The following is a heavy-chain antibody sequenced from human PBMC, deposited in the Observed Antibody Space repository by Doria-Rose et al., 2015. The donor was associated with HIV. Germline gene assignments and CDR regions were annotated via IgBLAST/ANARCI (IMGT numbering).Heavy chain of an antibody. CDR2: IIPIFATS. J-gene: IGHJ6*02. D-gene: IGHD3-10*01. Sequence: QVQLVKSGAEVKKPGSSVKVSCKASGGTFSSYGITWVRQAPGQGLEWMGGIIPIFATSNYPQKFQGRVTITADESTTTAYMELGNLRSHDTAVYYFARTSYGSGYAMDVWGQGTTVTVSS. V-gene: IGHV1-69*12. CDR3: ARTSYGSGYAMDV. CDR1: GGTFSSYG.